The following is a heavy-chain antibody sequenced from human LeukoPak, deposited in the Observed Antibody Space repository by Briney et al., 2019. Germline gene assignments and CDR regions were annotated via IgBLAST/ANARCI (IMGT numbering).Heavy chain of an antibody. J-gene: IGHJ4*02. V-gene: IGHV3-23*01. D-gene: IGHD2-2*01. CDR1: GFTFSSYA. Sequence: GGSLRLSCAASGFTFSSYAMSWVRQAPGKGLERGSSIGSGGTIYYADSVKGRFTISRDNSKNTLYLQMDSLRAEDTAVYYCAKYRCSSASCRGSFDNWGQGTLVTVSS. CDR3: AKYRCSSASCRGSFDN. CDR2: IGSGGTI.